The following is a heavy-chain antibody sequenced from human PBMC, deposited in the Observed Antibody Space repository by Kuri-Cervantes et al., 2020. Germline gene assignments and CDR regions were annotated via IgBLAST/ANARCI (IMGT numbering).Heavy chain of an antibody. CDR2: IHYDGIIK. Sequence: GGSLRLSCVASGFIFSSYSMNWVRQAPGKGLEWITFIHYDGIIKYYAESVKGRFTISRDNSKDTLYLHLSSLRPEDTAVCYCANGGVGHTSGDFWGQGTLVTVSS. V-gene: IGHV3-30*02. CDR3: ANGGVGHTSGDF. J-gene: IGHJ1*01. CDR1: GFIFSSYS. D-gene: IGHD3-16*01.